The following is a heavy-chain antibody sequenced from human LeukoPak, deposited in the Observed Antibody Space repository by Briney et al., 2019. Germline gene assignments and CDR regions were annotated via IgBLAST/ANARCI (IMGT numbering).Heavy chain of an antibody. CDR2: ISSSGSTI. CDR3: ASVYYYDSRTTDY. Sequence: GGSLRLSCAASGFTFSDYYMSWLRQAPGKGLEWVSYISSSGSTIYYADSVKGRFTISRDNAKNSLYLQMNSLRAEDTAVYYCASVYYYDSRTTDYWGQGTLVTVSS. J-gene: IGHJ4*02. D-gene: IGHD3-22*01. CDR1: GFTFSDYY. V-gene: IGHV3-11*04.